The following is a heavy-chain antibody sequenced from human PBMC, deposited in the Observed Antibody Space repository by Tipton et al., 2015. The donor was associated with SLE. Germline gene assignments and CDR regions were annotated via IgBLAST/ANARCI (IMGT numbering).Heavy chain of an antibody. V-gene: IGHV3-23*01. CDR2: VDSGVDT. Sequence: SLRLSCEAYEFSIRDYAMNWVRQAPGKGLEWVSGVDSGVDTYYGASVKGRFTISRDNSKNILYLQMNNLRVADTAVYFCTKDGGGDYTPFHTWGQGTKVTVSA. J-gene: IGHJ3*02. CDR3: TKDGGGDYTPFHT. D-gene: IGHD4-17*01. CDR1: EFSIRDYA.